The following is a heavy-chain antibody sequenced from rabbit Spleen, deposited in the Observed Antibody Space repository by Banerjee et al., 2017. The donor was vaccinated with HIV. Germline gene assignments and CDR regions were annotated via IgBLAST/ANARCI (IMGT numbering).Heavy chain of an antibody. D-gene: IGHD4-1*01. CDR1: GFSFSSSYW. CDR2: IYGGNSAKP. V-gene: IGHV1S45*01. CDR3: ARDTDNSDDYFHL. J-gene: IGHJ4*01. Sequence: QEQLEESGGDLVKPEGSLTLTCTASGFSFSSSYWICWVRQAPGKRPEWIACIYGGNSAKPYYAPWAKGRFTISKTSSTTVTLQMTSLTAADTATYFCARDTDNSDDYFHLWGPGTLVTVS.